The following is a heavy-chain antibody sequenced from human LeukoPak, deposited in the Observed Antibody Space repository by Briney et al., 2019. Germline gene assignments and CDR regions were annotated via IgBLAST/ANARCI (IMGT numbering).Heavy chain of an antibody. Sequence: PSETLSLTCTVSGGSISSYYWSWIRQPAGKGLEWIGRIYTSGSTNYNPSLKSRVTMSVDTSKNQFSLKLSSVTAADTAVYYCARDICSSTSCYGPYFDYWGQGTLVTVSS. CDR1: GGSISSYY. CDR3: ARDICSSTSCYGPYFDY. D-gene: IGHD2-2*01. J-gene: IGHJ4*02. CDR2: IYTSGST. V-gene: IGHV4-4*07.